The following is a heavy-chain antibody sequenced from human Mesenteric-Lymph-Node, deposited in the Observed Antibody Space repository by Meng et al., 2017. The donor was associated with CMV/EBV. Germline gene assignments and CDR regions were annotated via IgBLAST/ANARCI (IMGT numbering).Heavy chain of an antibody. V-gene: IGHV3-74*01. CDR2: ITPDGSST. D-gene: IGHD3-10*01. CDR1: GFTFDDYA. Sequence: GESLKISCAASGFTFDDYAMHWVRQAPGKGLVWISRITPDGSSTNYADSVKGRFTISRDNAKNTLFLQMNSLRVDDTAVYYCATTWFGESIDYWGQGALVTVSS. J-gene: IGHJ4*02. CDR3: ATTWFGESIDY.